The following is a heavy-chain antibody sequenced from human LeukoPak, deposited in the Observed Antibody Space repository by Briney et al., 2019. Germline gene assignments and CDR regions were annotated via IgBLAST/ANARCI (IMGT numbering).Heavy chain of an antibody. D-gene: IGHD5-18*01. Sequence: GGSLRLSCAASGFTFSSYTINWVRQAPGKGREWVSSISSSGSYIYYADSVKGRFTVSRDNAKNSLYLQMKSLRAEDTAVYYCARDRGSRRYNNGYSEYWGQGTLVTVSS. CDR3: ARDRGSRRYNNGYSEY. CDR2: ISSSGSYI. CDR1: GFTFSSYT. V-gene: IGHV3-21*01. J-gene: IGHJ4*02.